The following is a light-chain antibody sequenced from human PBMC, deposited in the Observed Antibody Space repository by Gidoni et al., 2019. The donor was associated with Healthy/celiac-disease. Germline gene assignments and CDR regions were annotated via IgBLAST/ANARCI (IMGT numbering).Light chain of an antibody. Sequence: DIVCTQSRATLSLSPGERATLSCRASQSVSSYLAWYQQKPGQAPRLLIYDASNRATGIPARFSGSGSGTDFTLTISSLEPEDFAVYYCQQRSNWPPYSFGQGTKLEIK. V-gene: IGKV3-11*01. CDR2: DAS. CDR1: QSVSSY. J-gene: IGKJ2*03. CDR3: QQRSNWPPYS.